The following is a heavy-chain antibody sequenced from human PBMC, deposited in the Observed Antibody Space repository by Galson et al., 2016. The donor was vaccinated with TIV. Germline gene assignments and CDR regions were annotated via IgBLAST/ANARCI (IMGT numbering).Heavy chain of an antibody. Sequence: SVKVSCKASGYTFTSYDINWLRQAPGQGPEWMGWINPHSGRTGYAQKFQGRVTMTRDTSSSTAYMELSRLRSDDTAIYYCVRGVLGVVGATDYWGQGTLVTVSS. D-gene: IGHD1-26*01. CDR2: INPHSGRT. V-gene: IGHV1-2*02. J-gene: IGHJ4*02. CDR1: GYTFTSYD. CDR3: VRGVLGVVGATDY.